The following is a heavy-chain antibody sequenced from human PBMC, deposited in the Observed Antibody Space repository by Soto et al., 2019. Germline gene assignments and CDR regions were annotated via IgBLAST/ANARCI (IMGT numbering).Heavy chain of an antibody. Sequence: PGGSLRLSCAASGFTFSSYSMNWVRQAPGKGLEWVSYISSSSSTIYYAESVKGRFTISRDNAKNSLYLQMNSLRDEDTAVYYCARVTYYYDSSGYYDAFDIWGQGTMVTVSS. D-gene: IGHD3-22*01. V-gene: IGHV3-48*02. CDR1: GFTFSSYS. CDR2: ISSSSSTI. J-gene: IGHJ3*02. CDR3: ARVTYYYDSSGYYDAFDI.